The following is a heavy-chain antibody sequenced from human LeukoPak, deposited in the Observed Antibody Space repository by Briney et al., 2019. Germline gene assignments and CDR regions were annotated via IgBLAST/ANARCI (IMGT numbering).Heavy chain of an antibody. CDR2: ISGSGVST. V-gene: IGHV3-23*01. Sequence: GGSLRLSCAASGFTFSTYAMSWVRQAPGKGLEWVSIISGSGVSTYYADSVKGRFTISRDSSKNTLYLQMNRLRAEDAAVYYCAKAPVTTCSGAYCYPFDYWGQGTLVTVSS. J-gene: IGHJ4*02. D-gene: IGHD2-21*01. CDR3: AKAPVTTCSGAYCYPFDY. CDR1: GFTFSTYA.